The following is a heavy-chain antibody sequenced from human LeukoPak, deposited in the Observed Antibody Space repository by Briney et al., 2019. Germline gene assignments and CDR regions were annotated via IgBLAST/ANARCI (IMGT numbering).Heavy chain of an antibody. CDR2: ISAYNGNT. V-gene: IGHV1-18*01. D-gene: IGHD1-26*01. CDR3: ARDSSGSYYSRNWFDP. CDR1: GGTFSSYG. Sequence: ASVRVSCKASGGTFSSYGISWVRQAPGQGLEWMGWISAYNGNTNYAQKLQGRVTMTTDTSTSTAYMELRSLRSDDTAVYYCARDSSGSYYSRNWFDPWGQGTLVTDSS. J-gene: IGHJ5*02.